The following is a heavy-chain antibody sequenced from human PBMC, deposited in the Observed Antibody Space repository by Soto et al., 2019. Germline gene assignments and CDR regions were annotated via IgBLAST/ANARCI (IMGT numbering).Heavy chain of an antibody. CDR3: ARDNDILTGGYYYYMDV. J-gene: IGHJ6*03. CDR1: GGTFSSYT. V-gene: IGHV1-69*04. CDR2: IIPILGIA. Sequence: ASVKVSCKASGGTFSSYTISWVRQAPGQGLEWMGRIIPILGIANYAQKFQGRVTITADKSTSTAYMELSSLRSEDTAVYYCARDNDILTGGYYYYMDVWGKGTTVTVSS. D-gene: IGHD3-9*01.